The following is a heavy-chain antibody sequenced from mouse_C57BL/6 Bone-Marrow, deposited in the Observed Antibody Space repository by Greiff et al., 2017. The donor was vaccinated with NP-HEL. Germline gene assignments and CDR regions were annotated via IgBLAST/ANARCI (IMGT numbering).Heavy chain of an antibody. CDR1: GFTFSDYG. CDR2: ISSGSSTI. CDR3: ARGSSYPFAY. J-gene: IGHJ3*01. Sequence: EVKLMESGGGLVKPGGSLKLSCAASGFTFSDYGMHWVRQAPEKGLEWVAYISSGSSTIYYADTVKGRFTISRDTAKNTLFLQMTSLRSEDTAMYYCARGSSYPFAYWGQGTLVTVSA. V-gene: IGHV5-17*01. D-gene: IGHD1-1*01.